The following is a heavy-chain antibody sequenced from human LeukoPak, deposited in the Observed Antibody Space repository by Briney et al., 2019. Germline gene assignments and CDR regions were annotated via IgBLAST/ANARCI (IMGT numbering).Heavy chain of an antibody. CDR3: AAISGSFEYFHS. CDR1: GFTFSTFSTYA. J-gene: IGHJ4*01. CDR2: ISASGGAT. V-gene: IGHV3-23*01. D-gene: IGHD1-26*01. Sequence: GGSLRLSCAASGFTFSTFSTYAMSWVRQAPGEGLEWVSGISASGGATYSAESVRGRFTISRDNSENTLYLQMNSLRVDDTAVYYCAAISGSFEYFHSWGQGTLVTVSS.